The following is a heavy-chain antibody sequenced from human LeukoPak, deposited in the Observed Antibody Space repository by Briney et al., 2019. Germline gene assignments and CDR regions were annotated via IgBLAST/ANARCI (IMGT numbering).Heavy chain of an antibody. CDR1: GGAISSYY. J-gene: IGHJ4*01. D-gene: IGHD5-18*01. Sequence: SETLSLTCTVSGGAISSYYWSWIRQPPGKGLEWIGYIYYSGSANSNPSLKSRVTISADTSKKQFSLKLSSVTAADTAVYYCASGYSYGRLFDNWGQGTLVTVSS. CDR2: IYYSGSA. V-gene: IGHV4-59*01. CDR3: ASGYSYGRLFDN.